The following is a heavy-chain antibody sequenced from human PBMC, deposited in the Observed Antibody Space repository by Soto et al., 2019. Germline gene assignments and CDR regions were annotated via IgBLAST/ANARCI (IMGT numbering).Heavy chain of an antibody. J-gene: IGHJ6*03. Sequence: PKTVSITCAVYGGCCNGHYRSWFLHRPEQRLEWIGEINHSGSTNYNPSLKSRVTISVDTSKNQFSLKLSSVTAADTAVYYCARGCGVPAAMSDYYYYYYLDVWGKGTTVT. V-gene: IGHV4-34*01. D-gene: IGHD2-2*01. CDR1: GGCCNGHY. CDR2: INHSGST. CDR3: ARGCGVPAAMSDYYYYYYLDV.